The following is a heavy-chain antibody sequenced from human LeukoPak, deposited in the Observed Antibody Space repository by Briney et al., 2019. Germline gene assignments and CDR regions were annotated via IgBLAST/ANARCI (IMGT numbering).Heavy chain of an antibody. J-gene: IGHJ4*02. V-gene: IGHV3-23*01. CDR1: GFTFSTNA. CDR2: IKSSGETT. Sequence: GGSLRLSCAASGFTFSTNAMGWVRQAPGKGLEWVSSIKSSGETTYYADSVKGRFTLSRDNSKNTLDLQMDTLRAEDTAVYYCVKAVGTNSIRAIDYWGQGTPVTVSS. CDR3: VKAVGTNSIRAIDY. D-gene: IGHD4-23*01.